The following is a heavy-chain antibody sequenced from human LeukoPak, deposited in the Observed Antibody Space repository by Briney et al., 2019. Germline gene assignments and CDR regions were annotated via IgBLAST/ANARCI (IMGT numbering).Heavy chain of an antibody. CDR3: ARLTGYSSSSGYYYGMDL. V-gene: IGHV3-21*01. Sequence: SGGSLRLSCAASGFTFDDYGMSWVRQAPGKGLEWVSSISSSSSYIYYADSVKGRFTISRDNAKNSLYLQMNSLRAEDTAVYYCARLTGYSSSSGYYYGMDLWGQGTTVTVSS. J-gene: IGHJ6*02. CDR1: GFTFDDYG. CDR2: ISSSSSYI. D-gene: IGHD6-6*01.